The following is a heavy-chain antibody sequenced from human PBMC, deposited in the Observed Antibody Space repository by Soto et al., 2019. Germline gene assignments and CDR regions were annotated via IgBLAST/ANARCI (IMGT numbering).Heavy chain of an antibody. J-gene: IGHJ4*02. CDR3: TRAGHCSGGSCCFDY. D-gene: IGHD2-15*01. Sequence: GGSRRLSCTASGFTFGDYAMSWVRQAPGKGLEWVGFIRSKAYGGTTEYAASVKGRFTISRDDSKSIAYLQMNSLKTEDTAGYYCTRAGHCSGGSCCFDYWGQGTLVTVSS. V-gene: IGHV3-49*04. CDR2: IRSKAYGGTT. CDR1: GFTFGDYA.